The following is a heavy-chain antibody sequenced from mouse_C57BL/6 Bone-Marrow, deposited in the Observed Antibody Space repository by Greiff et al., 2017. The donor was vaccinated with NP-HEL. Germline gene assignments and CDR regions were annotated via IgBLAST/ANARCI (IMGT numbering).Heavy chain of an antibody. V-gene: IGHV1-82*01. CDR3: ARREKWFYYAMDY. CDR1: GYAFSSSW. J-gene: IGHJ4*01. D-gene: IGHD2-2*01. CDR2: IYPGDGDT. Sequence: QVQLQQSGPELVKPGASVKISCKASGYAFSSSWMNWVKQRPGKGLEWIGRIYPGDGDTNYNGKFKGKATLTADKSSSTAYMQLSSLTSEDSAVYFCARREKWFYYAMDYWGQGTSVTVSS.